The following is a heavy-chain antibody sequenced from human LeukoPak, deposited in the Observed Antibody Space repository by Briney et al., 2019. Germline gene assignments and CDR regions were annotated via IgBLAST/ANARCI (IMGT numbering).Heavy chain of an antibody. CDR3: ARDSSYDSSGYYDVDYYYGMDV. CDR1: GYTFTGYY. D-gene: IGHD3-22*01. J-gene: IGHJ6*02. Sequence: SVKVSCKASGYTFTGYYMHWVRQAPGQGLEWMGGIIPIFGTANYAQKFQGRVTITADESTSTAYMELSSLRSEDTAVYYCARDSSYDSSGYYDVDYYYGMDVWGQGTTVTVSS. V-gene: IGHV1-69*13. CDR2: IIPIFGTA.